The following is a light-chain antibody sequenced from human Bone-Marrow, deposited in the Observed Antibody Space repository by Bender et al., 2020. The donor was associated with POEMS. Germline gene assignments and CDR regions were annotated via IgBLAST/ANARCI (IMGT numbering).Light chain of an antibody. CDR3: SSYTGSDSVL. CDR2: EGT. J-gene: IGLJ2*01. CDR1: SRDVGNYNL. Sequence: QSALTQPASVSGSPGQSITISCTGTSRDVGNYNLVSWYQQYPGKAPKLMLYEGTKRPSGVPDRLSGSKSGSTASLTGSGLQAEDEADYFCSSYTGSDSVLFGGGTKLTVL. V-gene: IGLV2-14*02.